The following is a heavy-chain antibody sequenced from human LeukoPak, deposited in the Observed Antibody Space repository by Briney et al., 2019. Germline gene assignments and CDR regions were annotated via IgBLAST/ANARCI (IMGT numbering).Heavy chain of an antibody. Sequence: TSGTLSLTCTVSGGSISSSSYYWGWIRQPPGKGLEWIGSIYYSGSTYYNPSLKSRVTISVDTSKNQFSLKLSSVTAADTAVYYCARRPLLGYCSGGSCSYYFDYWGQGTLVTVSS. CDR1: GGSISSSSYY. CDR3: ARRPLLGYCSGGSCSYYFDY. J-gene: IGHJ4*02. V-gene: IGHV4-39*01. CDR2: IYYSGST. D-gene: IGHD2-15*01.